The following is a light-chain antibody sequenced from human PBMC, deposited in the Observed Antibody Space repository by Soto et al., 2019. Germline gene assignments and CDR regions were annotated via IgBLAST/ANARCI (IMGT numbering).Light chain of an antibody. Sequence: EIVLTQSPGTLSLSPGERATLSCRASQSVNSFYLAWFQQKPGQAPRLLIYGASTRATGIPDRFSGSGSGTDFTLTISRLEPEDFAVYYCQQYGRSPPWTFGQGTKWIS. CDR3: QQYGRSPPWT. V-gene: IGKV3-20*01. J-gene: IGKJ1*01. CDR2: GAS. CDR1: QSVNSFY.